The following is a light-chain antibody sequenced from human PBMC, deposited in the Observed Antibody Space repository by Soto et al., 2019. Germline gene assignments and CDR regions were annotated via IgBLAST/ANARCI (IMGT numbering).Light chain of an antibody. CDR2: GNS. Sequence: QSVLTQPPSVSGAPGQRVTISCTGSSSNIGAGYDVHWYQQLPGTAPKLLIYGNSNRPSGVPDRFSGSKSGTSASLAITGLQTEHEADYYCQSYDSSLSGSGVFGGGTKLPLL. CDR3: QSYDSSLSGSGV. J-gene: IGLJ2*01. CDR1: SSNIGAGYD. V-gene: IGLV1-40*01.